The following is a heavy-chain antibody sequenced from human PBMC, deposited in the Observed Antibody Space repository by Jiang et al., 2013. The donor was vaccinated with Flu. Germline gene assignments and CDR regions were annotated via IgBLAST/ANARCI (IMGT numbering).Heavy chain of an antibody. CDR2: ITYNGGDS. Sequence: EVQLVESGGGLVKPGGSLRLSCAASGFIISTYGMTWVRQAPGKGLEWVSGITYNGGDSRYADSVRGRFTISRDNAKNSLYLQMDSLRAEDTAFYYCARGGSDYEGVSYWGQGTLVTVSS. J-gene: IGHJ4*02. V-gene: IGHV3-20*04. D-gene: IGHD4-17*01. CDR1: GFIISTYG. CDR3: ARGGSDYEGVSY.